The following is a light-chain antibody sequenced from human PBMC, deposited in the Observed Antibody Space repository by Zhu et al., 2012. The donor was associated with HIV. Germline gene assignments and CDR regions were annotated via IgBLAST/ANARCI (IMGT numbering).Light chain of an antibody. CDR3: QQYHEWPWT. Sequence: EIVMSQSPASLSVSPGERATLSCRASQSVSINLAWYQQKPGQAPRLLILAASTRATGVPARFTGGESGTEFSLTINSLQSEDSAIYYCQQYHEWPWTFGQGTKVEIK. CDR1: QSVSIN. J-gene: IGKJ1*01. CDR2: AAS. V-gene: IGKV3-15*01.